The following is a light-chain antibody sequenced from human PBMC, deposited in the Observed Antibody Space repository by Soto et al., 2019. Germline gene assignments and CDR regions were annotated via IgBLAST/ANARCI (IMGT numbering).Light chain of an antibody. CDR1: NYDVGGYNF. CDR3: SSYASSSTEV. V-gene: IGLV2-14*01. CDR2: DVS. J-gene: IGLJ2*01. Sequence: QSALTQSASVSGSPGQSITISCTGTNYDVGGYNFVSWYQQHPGKAPKLMIYDVSNRPSGVSARFSGSKSGNTASLTISGLQAEDEADYYCSSYASSSTEVFGGGTKVTVL.